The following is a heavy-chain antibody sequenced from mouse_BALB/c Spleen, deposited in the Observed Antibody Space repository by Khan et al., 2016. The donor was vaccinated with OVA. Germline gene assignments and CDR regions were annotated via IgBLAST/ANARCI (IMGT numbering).Heavy chain of an antibody. J-gene: IGHJ2*01. Sequence: EVMLVESGGDLVRPGGSLKLSCAASGFSFSSYSMSWVRQTPEKRLEWVATISSGGSYTYSPDCVKGRFTTSRDNAKHTLSLQMRRLKSEDTGRYYCTRHRDYYGSNPYFDDWGQGTTLTVSS. CDR3: TRHRDYYGSNPYFDD. CDR1: GFSFSSYS. D-gene: IGHD1-1*01. CDR2: ISSGGSYT. V-gene: IGHV5-6-4*01.